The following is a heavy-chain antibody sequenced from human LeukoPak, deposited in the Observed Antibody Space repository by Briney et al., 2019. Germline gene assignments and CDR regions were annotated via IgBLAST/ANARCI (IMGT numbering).Heavy chain of an antibody. CDR2: IIPIFGTA. D-gene: IGHD3-10*01. V-gene: IGHV1-69*05. CDR3: ASAYYGSGSADY. CDR1: GGTFSSYA. Sequence: ASVKVSCKASGGTFSSYAISWVRQAPGQGLEWMGGIIPIFGTANYAQKFQGRVTITTDESTSTAYMELSSLRSEDTAVYYCASAYYGSGSADYWGQGTLVTVSS. J-gene: IGHJ4*02.